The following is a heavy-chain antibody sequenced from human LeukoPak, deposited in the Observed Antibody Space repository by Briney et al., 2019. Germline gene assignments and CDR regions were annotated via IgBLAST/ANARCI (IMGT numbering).Heavy chain of an antibody. V-gene: IGHV3-49*04. Sequence: GGSLRLSCTASGFTFGDYAMSWVRQAPGKGLEWVGFIRSKAYGGTTEYAASVKGRFTISRDDSKSIAYLQMYSLRAEDTAVYYCAKSPPLTNWFDPWGQGTLVTVSS. CDR2: IRSKAYGGTT. J-gene: IGHJ5*02. CDR3: AKSPPLTNWFDP. CDR1: GFTFGDYA.